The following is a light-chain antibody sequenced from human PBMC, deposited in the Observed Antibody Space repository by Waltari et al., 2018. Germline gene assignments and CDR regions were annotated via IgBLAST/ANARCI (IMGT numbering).Light chain of an antibody. CDR1: SRDVGNYNY. CDR2: DID. Sequence: QSALTQPRSVSESPGHPVSISCTGTSRDVGNYNYASCYQQFQGKAPQLIIYDIDKRPSWVPDRFSGSKSGNTAYLFIFGVQAEDEADYYCCSYAGNYPYWVFGGGTSLTVL. J-gene: IGLJ3*02. CDR3: CSYAGNYPYWV. V-gene: IGLV2-11*01.